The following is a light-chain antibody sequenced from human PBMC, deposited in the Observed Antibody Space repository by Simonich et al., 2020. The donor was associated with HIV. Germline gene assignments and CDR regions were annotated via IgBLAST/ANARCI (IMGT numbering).Light chain of an antibody. J-gene: IGKJ1*01. CDR3: QQYNNWPPWT. CDR2: DAS. Sequence: EIVLTQPPAPLSLSPGETATLSCRASQSVRSSLAWSQQNPGQAPRHLIYDASNRANGIPARFSGSGSGTDFTLTISSLEPEDFAVYYCQQYNNWPPWTFGQGTKVEIK. CDR1: QSVRSS. V-gene: IGKV3-11*01.